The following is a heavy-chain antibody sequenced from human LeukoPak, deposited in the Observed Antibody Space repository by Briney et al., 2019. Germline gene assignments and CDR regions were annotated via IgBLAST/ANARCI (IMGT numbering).Heavy chain of an antibody. CDR1: GGSISSGSFY. D-gene: IGHD3-22*01. CDR3: ATHYDSSGYYYLFYFDY. CDR2: IYYSGST. J-gene: IGHJ4*02. Sequence: SETLSLTCTVSGGSISSGSFYWSWIRQHPGKGLEWIGYIYYSGSTYYNPSLKSRVTISVVTSKNQFSLRLSSVTAADTAVYYCATHYDSSGYYYLFYFDYWGQGTLVTVSS. V-gene: IGHV4-31*03.